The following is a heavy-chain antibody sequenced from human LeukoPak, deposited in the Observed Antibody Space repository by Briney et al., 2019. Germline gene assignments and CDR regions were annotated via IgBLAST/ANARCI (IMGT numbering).Heavy chain of an antibody. D-gene: IGHD6-6*01. CDR1: GGSINSSSYY. CDR3: AIHQTEYTSSSPFDP. Sequence: KSSETLSLPCTVSGGSINSSSYYRHWLRQPPGKGLECIASIYYSGSTYYNPSLKSRVTISVDTSKNQFSLKLSSVTAADTAVYYCAIHQTEYTSSSPFDPWGQGTLVTVSS. J-gene: IGHJ5*02. V-gene: IGHV4-39*01. CDR2: IYYSGST.